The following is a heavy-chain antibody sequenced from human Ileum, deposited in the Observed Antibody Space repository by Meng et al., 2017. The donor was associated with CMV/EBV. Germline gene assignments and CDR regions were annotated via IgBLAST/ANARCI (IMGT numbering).Heavy chain of an antibody. CDR3: ARGPRIGSTYGLDP. D-gene: IGHD3-10*01. CDR1: GLTFSSYW. CDR2: IDDDGRSI. Sequence: SGLTFSSYWIHWVRQAPGKGLVWVSRIDDDGRSITYAESVKGRFTISKDKAKNTVYLQMNSLRDEDTAVYYCARGPRIGSTYGLDPWGQGTLVTVSS. V-gene: IGHV3-74*01. J-gene: IGHJ5*02.